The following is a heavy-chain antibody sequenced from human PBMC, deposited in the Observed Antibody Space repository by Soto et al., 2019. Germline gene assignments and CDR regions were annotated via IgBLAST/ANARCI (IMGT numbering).Heavy chain of an antibody. J-gene: IGHJ6*02. D-gene: IGHD3-22*01. Sequence: GGSLRLSCAASGFTFSSYAMHWVRQAPGKGLEWVAVISYDGSNKYYADNVKGRFTISRDNSKNTLYLQMNSLRAEDMAVYYCARWVSMIVVVITSNYYYGMDVWGQGTTVTVSS. CDR3: ARWVSMIVVVITSNYYYGMDV. CDR2: ISYDGSNK. CDR1: GFTFSSYA. V-gene: IGHV3-30-3*01.